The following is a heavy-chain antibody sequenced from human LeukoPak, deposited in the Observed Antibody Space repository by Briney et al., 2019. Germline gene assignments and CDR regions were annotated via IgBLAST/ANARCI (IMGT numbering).Heavy chain of an antibody. CDR3: ASLLTPYHGSGGGGMDV. CDR2: ISGDGSLT. CDR1: GFTFSTHW. V-gene: IGHV3-74*01. D-gene: IGHD3-10*01. J-gene: IGHJ6*02. Sequence: GGSLRLSCAASGFTFSTHWMYWVRQAPERELVWVSRISGDGSLTSYADSVKGRFTISRDNAKDTLYLQMTSLRVEDTAVYSCASLLTPYHGSGGGGMDVWGQGTTVTVSS.